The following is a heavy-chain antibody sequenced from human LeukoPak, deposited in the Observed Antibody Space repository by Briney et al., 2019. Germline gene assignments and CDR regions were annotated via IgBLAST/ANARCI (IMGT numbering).Heavy chain of an antibody. CDR1: GGSFSGYY. CDR2: INHSGST. V-gene: IGHV4-34*01. Sequence: SETLSLTCAVYGGSFSGYYWSWIRQPPGKGLEWIGEINHSGSTNYNPSLKSRVTISVDTSKNQFSLKLSSVTAADTAVYYCARDKYYYGSGSSYYYYMDVWGKGTTVTVSS. D-gene: IGHD3-10*01. J-gene: IGHJ6*03. CDR3: ARDKYYYGSGSSYYYYMDV.